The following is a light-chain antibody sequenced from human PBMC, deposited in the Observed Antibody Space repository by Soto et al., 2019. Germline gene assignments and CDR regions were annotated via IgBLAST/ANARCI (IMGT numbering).Light chain of an antibody. CDR2: EVS. CDR1: SSDVGAYNY. J-gene: IGLJ1*01. CDR3: SLYTSENAYV. V-gene: IGLV2-8*01. Sequence: QSALTQPPSASGSPGQSVTISCTGTSSDVGAYNYVSWYQQHPGKAPKLMIYEVSKRPSGVPDRFSGSKSGNTASLTISGLQAADEADYYCSLYTSENAYVFGTGTKVTVL.